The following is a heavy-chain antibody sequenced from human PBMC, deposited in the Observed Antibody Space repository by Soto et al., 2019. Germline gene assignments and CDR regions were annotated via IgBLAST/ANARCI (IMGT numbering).Heavy chain of an antibody. V-gene: IGHV1-3*01. Sequence: ASVKVSCKASGDTRTDFSMHWVRQAPGQRPEWMGWLSVGNGDTKYSQKFQGRVTITRDTSARTAYMELSNLRSEDTAVYYCATSEGDCGGGSCYNYFYYYGMDVWGQGTTVTVSS. CDR2: LSVGNGDT. J-gene: IGHJ6*02. D-gene: IGHD2-15*01. CDR1: GDTRTDFS. CDR3: ATSEGDCGGGSCYNYFYYYGMDV.